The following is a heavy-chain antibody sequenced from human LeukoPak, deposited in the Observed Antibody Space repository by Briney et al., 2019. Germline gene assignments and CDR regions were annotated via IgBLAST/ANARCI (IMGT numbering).Heavy chain of an antibody. J-gene: IGHJ5*02. D-gene: IGHD3-10*01. CDR1: GYIFTNYA. V-gene: IGHV1-3*01. CDR2: INAGNGNT. Sequence: ASVKVSCKASGYIFTNYAIHWVRQAPGQRLDWMGWINAGNGNTKYSQKFQGRVSITRDTSANTVYMELSSLRSEDTAVYYCAREGHASGNYFNGWFDPWGQGTLVTVSS. CDR3: AREGHASGNYFNGWFDP.